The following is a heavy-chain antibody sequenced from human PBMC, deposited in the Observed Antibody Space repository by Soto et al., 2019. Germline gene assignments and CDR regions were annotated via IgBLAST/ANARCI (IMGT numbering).Heavy chain of an antibody. CDR1: GFTLSSYW. Sequence: SLRLSCAASGFTLSSYWMSWVRQAPGKGLEWVANIKQDGSEKYYVDSVKGRFTISRDNAKNSLYLQMNSLRAEDTAVYYCARDVILGYCSSTSCSHADYYYYGMDVWGQGTTVTVSS. V-gene: IGHV3-7*03. J-gene: IGHJ6*02. CDR3: ARDVILGYCSSTSCSHADYYYYGMDV. D-gene: IGHD2-2*01. CDR2: IKQDGSEK.